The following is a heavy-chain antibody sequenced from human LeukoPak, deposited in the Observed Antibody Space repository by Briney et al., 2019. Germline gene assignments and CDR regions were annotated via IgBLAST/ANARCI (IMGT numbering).Heavy chain of an antibody. J-gene: IGHJ4*02. V-gene: IGHV4-61*01. Sequence: SETLSLTCTVSGGSVSSGSYYWSWIRQPPGKGLEGIGYFYYSGSTNYNPSLKSRVTISVDTSKNQFSLKLSSVTAADTAVYYCARVWGGTYYYDSSGYYQHFDYWGQGTLVTVSS. D-gene: IGHD3-22*01. CDR1: GGSVSSGSYY. CDR2: FYYSGST. CDR3: ARVWGGTYYYDSSGYYQHFDY.